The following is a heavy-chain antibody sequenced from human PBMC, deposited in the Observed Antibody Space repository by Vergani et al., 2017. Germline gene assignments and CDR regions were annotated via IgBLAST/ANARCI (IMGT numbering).Heavy chain of an antibody. Sequence: QVHLQESGPGLVKPSETLSLTCSVSHDSIGRDYFWGWIRQPPGKGLQWIGYIYYSGGTNYNPSLKSRVTMSVDTSNKQFSLKLSSVTAADTAVYYCARGDCSSTSCFHMDVWGRGTTVTVSS. CDR2: IYYSGGT. V-gene: IGHV4-59*01. CDR3: ARGDCSSTSCFHMDV. CDR1: HDSIGRDYF. J-gene: IGHJ6*03. D-gene: IGHD2-2*01.